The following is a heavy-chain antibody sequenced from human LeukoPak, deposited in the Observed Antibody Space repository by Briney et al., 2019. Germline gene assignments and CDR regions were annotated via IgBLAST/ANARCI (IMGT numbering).Heavy chain of an antibody. Sequence: ASVKVSCKASGYTFTGYYMHWVRQAPGQGLEWMGWISPYNGNTKYLQKLQGRVTLTTDTSTNTAYMEVRSLSSDDTAVYYCAREESIGSYQFLHDYWGQGTLVTVSS. CDR2: ISPYNGNT. CDR3: AREESIGSYQFLHDY. D-gene: IGHD1-26*01. CDR1: GYTFTGYY. V-gene: IGHV1-18*04. J-gene: IGHJ4*02.